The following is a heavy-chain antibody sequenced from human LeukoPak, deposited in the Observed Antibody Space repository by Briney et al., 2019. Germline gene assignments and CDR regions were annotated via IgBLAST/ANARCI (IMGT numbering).Heavy chain of an antibody. J-gene: IGHJ4*02. CDR2: IIPIFGTA. V-gene: IGHV1-69*13. D-gene: IGHD3-22*01. CDR1: GGTFSSYA. CDR3: ARGVSEVVTRYYFDY. Sequence: SVKVSCKASGGTFSSYAISWVRQAPGQGLEWMGGIIPIFGTANYAQKFQGRVTITADVPTSTAYMELSSLRSEDTAVYYCARGVSEVVTRYYFDYWGQGTLVTVSS.